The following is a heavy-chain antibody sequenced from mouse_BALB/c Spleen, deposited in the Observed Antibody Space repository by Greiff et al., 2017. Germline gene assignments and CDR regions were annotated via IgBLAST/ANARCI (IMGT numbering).Heavy chain of an antibody. CDR3: VRKGGLQEGFLAY. CDR2: IWSGGST. Sequence: VQLQQSGPGLVQPSQSLSITCTGSGFSLTSYGVHWVRQSPGKGLEWLGVIWSGGSTDYNAAFISRLSISKDNSKSQVFFKMNSLQADDTAIYYCVRKGGLQEGFLAYWGQGTLVTVSA. D-gene: IGHD2-2*01. V-gene: IGHV2-2-2*01. CDR1: GFSLTSYG. J-gene: IGHJ3*01.